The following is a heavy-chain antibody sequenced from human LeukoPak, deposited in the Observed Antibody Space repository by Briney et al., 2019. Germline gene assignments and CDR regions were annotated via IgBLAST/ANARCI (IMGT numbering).Heavy chain of an antibody. CDR2: VIITGVST. J-gene: IGHJ3*01. CDR1: GFTFSNYA. Sequence: GGSLRLSCAASGFTFSNYAMSWVRQAPGRGLEWVSTVIITGVSTYYADSLKGRFTISRDNSKNTLYLQMNSLRAEDTAVYYCARNMTSVTTGGDAFHLWGQGTMVTVSS. V-gene: IGHV3-23*01. D-gene: IGHD4-17*01. CDR3: ARNMTSVTTGGDAFHL.